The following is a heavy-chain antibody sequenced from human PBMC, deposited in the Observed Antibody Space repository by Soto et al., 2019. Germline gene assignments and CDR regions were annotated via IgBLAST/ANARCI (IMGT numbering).Heavy chain of an antibody. D-gene: IGHD5-18*01. J-gene: IGHJ4*02. CDR2: IYYSGST. Sequence: SETLSLTCTVSGGSISSSSYYWGWIRQPPGKGLEWIGSIYYSGSTYYNPSLKSRVTISVDTSKNQFSLKLSSVTAADTAVYYCARRRTAMGPDHFDYWGQGTLVTVSS. CDR3: ARRRTAMGPDHFDY. CDR1: GGSISSSSYY. V-gene: IGHV4-39*01.